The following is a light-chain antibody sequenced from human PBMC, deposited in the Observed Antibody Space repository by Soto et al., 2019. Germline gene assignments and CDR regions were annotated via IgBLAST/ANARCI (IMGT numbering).Light chain of an antibody. CDR1: QSISRW. CDR2: DAS. CDR3: QQYVNYPYT. J-gene: IGKJ2*01. Sequence: DIQMTQSPSTLSPSVGNRVAITCRASQSISRWVAWYQQKPRKAPKLLIYDASSLASGVPSRFSGSGSGTEFTLTISSLQPDDFVTYYCQQYVNYPYTFGQGTKLEIK. V-gene: IGKV1-5*01.